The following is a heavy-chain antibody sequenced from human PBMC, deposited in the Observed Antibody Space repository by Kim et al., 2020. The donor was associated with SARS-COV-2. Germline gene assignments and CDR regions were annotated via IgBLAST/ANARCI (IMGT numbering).Heavy chain of an antibody. J-gene: IGHJ4*02. D-gene: IGHD3-22*01. V-gene: IGHV3-30*07. CDR3: ARDRGVYYSGPFDY. Sequence: ADSVKGRFTISRDNSKNTLYLQMNSLRAEDTAVYYCARDRGVYYSGPFDYWGQGTLVTVSS.